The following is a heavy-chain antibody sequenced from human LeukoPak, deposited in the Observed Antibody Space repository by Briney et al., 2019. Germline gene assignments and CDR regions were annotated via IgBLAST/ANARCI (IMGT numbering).Heavy chain of an antibody. CDR3: VRGRRKSGGGVIVIHPFDY. J-gene: IGHJ4*02. Sequence: ASVNVSCKASGYTFTSYYMHWVRQPPGQGLEWMGIINPSCSSTSYAQQFQGRVTITRDTSTSTVYIELSSLTSEDTTGYYCVRGRRKSGGGVIVIHPFDYWGQGTLVTVSS. V-gene: IGHV1-46*01. CDR2: INPSCSST. CDR1: GYTFTSYY. D-gene: IGHD3-16*02.